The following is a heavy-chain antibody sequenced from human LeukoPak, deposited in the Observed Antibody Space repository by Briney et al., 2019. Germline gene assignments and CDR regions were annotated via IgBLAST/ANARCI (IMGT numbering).Heavy chain of an antibody. CDR3: ATVTNGVDSYWYFDL. CDR1: GGSISSYY. D-gene: IGHD4-11*01. Sequence: PSETLSLTFTVSGGSISSYYWSWIRQPPGKGLEWIGYIYYSGSTNYNPSLKSPVTISVDTSKNQFSLKLSSVTAADTAVYYCATVTNGVDSYWYFDLWGRGNLVTVSS. CDR2: IYYSGST. J-gene: IGHJ2*01. V-gene: IGHV4-59*08.